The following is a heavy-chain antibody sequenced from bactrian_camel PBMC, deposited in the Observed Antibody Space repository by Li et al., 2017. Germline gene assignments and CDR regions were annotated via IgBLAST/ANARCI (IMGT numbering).Heavy chain of an antibody. CDR3: VIDLFEGRCIISELYAYNY. CDR2: IDSDGNR. CDR1: GFNYPAYC. Sequence: VQLVESGGDSVQAGGSLSLSCVLHGFNYPAYCKGWFRQVPGKDRERVAAIDSDGNRSYATSVKGRFTITLDTAKNTATLQMNGLMPEDTAVYYCVIDLFEGRCIISELYAYNYRGQGTQVTVS. V-gene: IGHV3S9*01. D-gene: IGHD1*01. J-gene: IGHJ4*01.